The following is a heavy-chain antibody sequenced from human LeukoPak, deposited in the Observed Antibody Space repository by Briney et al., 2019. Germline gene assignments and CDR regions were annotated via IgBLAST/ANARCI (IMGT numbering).Heavy chain of an antibody. CDR3: ARDRFMITFGGATSIDY. V-gene: IGHV3-30*03. Sequence: PGGSLRLSCAASGFTFSSYGMHWVRQAPGKGLEWVAVISYDGSNKYYADSVKGRFTISRDNSKNTLYLQMNSLRAEDTAVYYCARDRFMITFGGATSIDYWGQGTLVTVSS. J-gene: IGHJ4*02. CDR2: ISYDGSNK. D-gene: IGHD3-16*01. CDR1: GFTFSSYG.